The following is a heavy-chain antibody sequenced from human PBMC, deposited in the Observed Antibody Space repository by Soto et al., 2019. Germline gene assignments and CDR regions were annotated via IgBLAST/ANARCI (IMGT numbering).Heavy chain of an antibody. Sequence: QVQLQESGPGLVKPSETQSLTCTVSGGSIRSYYWSWIRQPPGKGLEWIGYIYYSGSTNYNPSLKSRVTTSVDTSKNQFSLKLSSLTAADTAVYYCARNYGYAFDIWGKGTMVTVSS. CDR3: ARNYGYAFDI. D-gene: IGHD1-7*01. CDR2: IYYSGST. V-gene: IGHV4-59*01. J-gene: IGHJ3*02. CDR1: GGSIRSYY.